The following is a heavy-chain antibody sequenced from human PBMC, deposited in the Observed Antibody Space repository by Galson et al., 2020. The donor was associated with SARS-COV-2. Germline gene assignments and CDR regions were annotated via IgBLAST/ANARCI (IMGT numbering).Heavy chain of an antibody. CDR3: ARAPYDIHVVPYYYYYGMDV. CDR1: GYTFTGYY. D-gene: IGHD3-9*01. CDR2: INPNSGGT. Sequence: ASVKVSCKASGYTFTGYYMHWVRQAPGQGLEWMGWINPNSGGTNYAQKFQGRVTMTRDTSISTAYMELSRLRSDDTALYYCARAPYDIHVVPYYYYYGMDVWGQGTTVTVSS. J-gene: IGHJ6*02. V-gene: IGHV1-2*02.